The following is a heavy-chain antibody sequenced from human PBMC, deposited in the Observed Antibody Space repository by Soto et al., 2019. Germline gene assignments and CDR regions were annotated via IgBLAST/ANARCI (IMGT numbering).Heavy chain of an antibody. V-gene: IGHV4-39*01. CDR3: ARHAFPNFMITFGGVISP. CDR1: GGSISSSSYY. D-gene: IGHD3-16*02. J-gene: IGHJ5*02. CDR2: IYYGGSP. Sequence: QLQLQESGPGLVKPSETLSLTCTVSGGSISSSSYYWGWIRQPPGKVLGWIGSIYYGGSPYYNPPLKSRATIPVDTSTNQFPLKLSSVTAADTAVYYCARHAFPNFMITFGGVISPWCQGTLVTVSS.